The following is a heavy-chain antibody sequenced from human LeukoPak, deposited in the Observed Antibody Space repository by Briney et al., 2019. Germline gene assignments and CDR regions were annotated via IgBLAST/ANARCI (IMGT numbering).Heavy chain of an antibody. J-gene: IGHJ6*02. D-gene: IGHD2-2*01. CDR1: GFTFSSYS. CDR2: ISSSSSYI. Sequence: GGSLRLSSAASGFTFSSYSMNWVRQAPGKGLEWVSSISSSSSYIYYADSVKGRFTISRDNAKNSLYLQMNSLRAEDTAVYYRARRGIVVVPASYGMDVWGQGTTVTVSS. V-gene: IGHV3-21*01. CDR3: ARRGIVVVPASYGMDV.